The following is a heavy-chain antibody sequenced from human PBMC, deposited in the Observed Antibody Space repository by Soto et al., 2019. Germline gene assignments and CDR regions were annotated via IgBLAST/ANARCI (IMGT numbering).Heavy chain of an antibody. D-gene: IGHD2-2*03. CDR2: ITSNSDYI. J-gene: IGHJ4*02. V-gene: IGHV3-21*01. CDR3: ARVDGYSYPNDY. Sequence: EVQLVESGGGLVKPGWSLRLSCAASGFTFSSYGMNWVRQAPGKGLEWVSSITSNSDYIYYADSVKGRFTISRDNAKNSLYQQMNSLRADDAAVYYCARVDGYSYPNDYWGQGTLVTVSS. CDR1: GFTFSSYG.